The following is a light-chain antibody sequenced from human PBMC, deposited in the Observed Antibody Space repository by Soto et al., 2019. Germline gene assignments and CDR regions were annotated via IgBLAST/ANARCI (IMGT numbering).Light chain of an antibody. CDR2: LAS. CDR1: ESLLHSNGYNY. V-gene: IGKV2-28*01. J-gene: IGKJ2*01. CDR3: MQALQTPYT. Sequence: VMTQSPLSLPVTPGEPASISCRSSESLLHSNGYNYLDWYLQKPGQSPQLLISLASNRASGVPDRFSGSASGTDFTLKISRVEAEDFGVYYCMQALQTPYTFGQGTKLEIK.